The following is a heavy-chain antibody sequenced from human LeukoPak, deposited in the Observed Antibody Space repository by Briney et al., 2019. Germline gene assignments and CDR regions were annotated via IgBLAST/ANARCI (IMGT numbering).Heavy chain of an antibody. CDR2: IYPGDSDT. J-gene: IGHJ4*02. CDR3: ARLGGDGYNSEFDY. D-gene: IGHD5-24*01. CDR1: GYSFTNYW. V-gene: IGHV5-51*01. Sequence: GESLKISCKGSGYSFTNYWIAWVRQMPGKGLEWMGIIYPGDSDTRYSPSFQGQVTISADKSISTAFLQWSSLKASDTAMYYCARLGGDGYNSEFDYWAREPWSPSPQ.